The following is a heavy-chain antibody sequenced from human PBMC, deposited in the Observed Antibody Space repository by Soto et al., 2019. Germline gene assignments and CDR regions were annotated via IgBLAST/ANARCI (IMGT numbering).Heavy chain of an antibody. V-gene: IGHV4-59*01. D-gene: IGHD1-26*01. Sequence: SETLSLTCTVSGGSISSYYWSWIRQPPGKGLEWIGYIYYSGSTNYNPSLKSRVTISVDTSKNQFSLKLTSVTAAGTAVYYCARRYGGNFDYWGQGTLVTVSS. CDR3: ARRYGGNFDY. J-gene: IGHJ4*02. CDR1: GGSISSYY. CDR2: IYYSGST.